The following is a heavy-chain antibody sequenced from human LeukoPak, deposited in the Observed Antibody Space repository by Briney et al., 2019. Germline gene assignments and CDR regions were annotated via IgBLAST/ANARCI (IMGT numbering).Heavy chain of an antibody. CDR3: AKDGDSSSWYYYYYMDV. D-gene: IGHD6-13*01. CDR2: IRYDGSNK. Sequence: GGSLRLSCAASGFTFSSYGMHWVCQAPGKGLEWVAFIRYDGSNKYYADSVKGRFTISRDNSKNTLYLQMNSPRAGDTAVYYCAKDGDSSSWYYYYYMDVWGKGTTVTVSS. J-gene: IGHJ6*03. V-gene: IGHV3-30*02. CDR1: GFTFSSYG.